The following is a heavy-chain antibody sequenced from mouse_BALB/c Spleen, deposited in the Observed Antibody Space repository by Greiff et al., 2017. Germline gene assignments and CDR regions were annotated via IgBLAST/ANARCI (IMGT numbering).Heavy chain of an antibody. Sequence: EVKLVESGGGLVKPGGSLKLSCAASGFTFSSYAMSWVRQTPEKRLEWVASISSGGSTYYPDSVKGRFTISRDNARNILYLQMSSLRSEDTAMYYCARDYYDSFAYWGQGTLVTVSA. CDR1: GFTFSSYA. J-gene: IGHJ3*01. V-gene: IGHV5-6-5*01. CDR2: ISSGGST. D-gene: IGHD1-1*01. CDR3: ARDYYDSFAY.